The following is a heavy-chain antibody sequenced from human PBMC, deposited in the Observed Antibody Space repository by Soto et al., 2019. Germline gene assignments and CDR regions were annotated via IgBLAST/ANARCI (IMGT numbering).Heavy chain of an antibody. J-gene: IGHJ4*02. Sequence: EVQLLESGGGLVQPGGSLRLSCAASGFTFSSYAMSWVRQAPGKGLEWVSAISGSGGSTYYADSVKGRFTISRDNSKNTLYLQMNSLRAEDTAVYYCAKDTQCHYDSSGYYEYYFDYWGQGTLVTVSS. V-gene: IGHV3-23*01. CDR2: ISGSGGST. CDR1: GFTFSSYA. CDR3: AKDTQCHYDSSGYYEYYFDY. D-gene: IGHD3-22*01.